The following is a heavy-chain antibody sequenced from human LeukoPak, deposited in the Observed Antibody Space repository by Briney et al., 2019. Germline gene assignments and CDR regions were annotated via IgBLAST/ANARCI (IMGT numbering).Heavy chain of an antibody. J-gene: IGHJ6*03. V-gene: IGHV1-46*01. CDR3: ASSTSYYYYMDV. Sequence: ASVKVSCKASGYTFTSYYMHWVRQAPGQGLEWMGIINPSGGSTSYAQKFQGRVTMTRDTSISTAYMELSRLRSDDTAVYYCASSTSYYYYMDVWGKGTTVTVSS. D-gene: IGHD2-2*01. CDR2: INPSGGST. CDR1: GYTFTSYY.